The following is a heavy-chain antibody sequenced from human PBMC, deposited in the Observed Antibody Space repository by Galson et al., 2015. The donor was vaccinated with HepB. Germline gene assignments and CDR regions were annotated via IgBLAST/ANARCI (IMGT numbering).Heavy chain of an antibody. CDR3: ARPRYYDSSGYLDAFDI. CDR2: IDPSDSYT. CDR1: GYSFTSYW. J-gene: IGHJ3*02. V-gene: IGHV5-10-1*01. D-gene: IGHD3-22*01. Sequence: QSGAEVKKPGESLRISCKGTGYSFTSYWISWVRQMPGKGLEWMGRIDPSDSYTNYSPSFQGHVTISADKSISTAYLQWSSLKASDTAMYYCARPRYYDSSGYLDAFDIWGQGTMVTVSS.